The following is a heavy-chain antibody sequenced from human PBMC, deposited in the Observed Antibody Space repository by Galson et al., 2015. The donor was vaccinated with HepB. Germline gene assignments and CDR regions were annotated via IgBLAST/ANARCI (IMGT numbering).Heavy chain of an antibody. CDR1: GGSISSYY. D-gene: IGHD3-16*01. Sequence: ETLSLTCTVSGGSISSYYWSWIRQPPGKGLEWIGYIYYSGSTNYNPSLKSRVTISVDTSKNQFSLKLSSVTAADTAVYYCAREGRGKVGSYYYYGMDVWGQGTTVTVSS. J-gene: IGHJ6*02. CDR3: AREGRGKVGSYYYYGMDV. V-gene: IGHV4-59*01. CDR2: IYYSGST.